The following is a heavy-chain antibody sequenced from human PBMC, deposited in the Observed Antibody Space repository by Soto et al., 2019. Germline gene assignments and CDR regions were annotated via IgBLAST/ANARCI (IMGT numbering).Heavy chain of an antibody. CDR2: INAGNGNT. J-gene: IGHJ4*02. V-gene: IGHV1-3*01. Sequence: QVQLVQSGAEVKKPGASVKVSCKASGYTFTSYAMHWVRQAPGQRLEWMGWINAGNGNTKYSQKIQGRVTITWDTSASTTYIELNSLRSEDTAVYYCARGPGGPDGPGDYWGQGTLVTVSS. CDR1: GYTFTSYA. D-gene: IGHD2-15*01. CDR3: ARGPGGPDGPGDY.